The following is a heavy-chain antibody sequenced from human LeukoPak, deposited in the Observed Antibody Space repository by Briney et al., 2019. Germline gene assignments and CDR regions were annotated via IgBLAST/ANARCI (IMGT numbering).Heavy chain of an antibody. CDR2: INILSNYI. Sequence: GGSLRLSCAASGFTFNNYAMIWVRQAPGKGLEWVSSINILSNYIYYADSVKGRFTISRDNAKNSLYLQMNSLRAEDTAVYYCARDSHSSSWYSEFDYWGQGTLVTVSS. CDR3: ARDSHSSSWYSEFDY. V-gene: IGHV3-21*01. CDR1: GFTFNNYA. J-gene: IGHJ4*02. D-gene: IGHD6-13*01.